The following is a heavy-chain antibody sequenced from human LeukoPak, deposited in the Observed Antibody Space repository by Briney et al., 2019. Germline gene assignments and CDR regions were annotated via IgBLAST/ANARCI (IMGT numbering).Heavy chain of an antibody. Sequence: ASVKVSCEASGYTFTDYYMHWVRQAPGQGLEWMGWINPNSGDTNYAHKFQGRVTMTRDTSISTAYMEVSRLTSDDTAVFYCARDGAFDYWGQGTLVTVSS. CDR2: INPNSGDT. V-gene: IGHV1-2*02. D-gene: IGHD3-16*01. J-gene: IGHJ4*02. CDR3: ARDGAFDY. CDR1: GYTFTDYY.